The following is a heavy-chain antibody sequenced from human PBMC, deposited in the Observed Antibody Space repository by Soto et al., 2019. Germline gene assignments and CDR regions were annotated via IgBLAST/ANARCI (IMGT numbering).Heavy chain of an antibody. D-gene: IGHD6-6*01. Sequence: QVQLVESGGGVVQPGRSLRLSCAASGFTFSSYAMHWVRQAPGKGLEWVAVISYDGSNKYYADSVKGRFTISRDNSKNTLYLQMNSLRAEDTAVYYCARGGRPYSSSSHGMDVWGQGTTVTVS. CDR2: ISYDGSNK. CDR3: ARGGRPYSSSSHGMDV. J-gene: IGHJ6*02. CDR1: GFTFSSYA. V-gene: IGHV3-30-3*01.